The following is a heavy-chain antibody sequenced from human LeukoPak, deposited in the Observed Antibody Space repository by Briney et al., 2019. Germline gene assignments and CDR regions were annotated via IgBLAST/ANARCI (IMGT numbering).Heavy chain of an antibody. Sequence: GASVKVSCKASGYTFTDYYMHWVRQAPGQGLEWMGWINPNSGGTNYAQKFQGRVTMTRDTSISTAYMELSRLRSDDTAVYYCARGRNTVTTPFDYWGQGTLVTVSS. V-gene: IGHV1-2*02. J-gene: IGHJ4*02. D-gene: IGHD4-17*01. CDR3: ARGRNTVTTPFDY. CDR2: INPNSGGT. CDR1: GYTFTDYY.